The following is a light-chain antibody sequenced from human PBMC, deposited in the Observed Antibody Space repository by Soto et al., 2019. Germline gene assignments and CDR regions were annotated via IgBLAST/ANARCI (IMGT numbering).Light chain of an antibody. CDR3: QQYNDWPPT. J-gene: IGKJ1*01. CDR2: GAS. Sequence: EIVLTQSPGTLSLSPGERATLSCRASQSVSSSYLAWYQQKPGQAPRLLIHGASTRATDIPARFSGSGSGTEFTLTITSLQSEDFAVYYCQQYNDWPPTFGQGTKVDIK. V-gene: IGKV3-15*01. CDR1: QSVSSSY.